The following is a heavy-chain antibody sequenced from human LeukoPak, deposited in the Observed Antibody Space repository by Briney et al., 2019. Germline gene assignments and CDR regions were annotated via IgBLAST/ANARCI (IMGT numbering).Heavy chain of an antibody. CDR1: GFTFSDYY. CDR2: ISASSSDT. CDR3: ARDRLRRIVGAIDY. Sequence: PGGSLRLSCAASGFTFSDYYMSWFRQAPGKGLEWLSYISASSSDTSYADSVKGRFTISRDNARNSVYLQMNSLRAEDTAVYYCARDRLRRIVGAIDYWGQGTLVTVSS. V-gene: IGHV3-11*06. J-gene: IGHJ4*02. D-gene: IGHD1-26*01.